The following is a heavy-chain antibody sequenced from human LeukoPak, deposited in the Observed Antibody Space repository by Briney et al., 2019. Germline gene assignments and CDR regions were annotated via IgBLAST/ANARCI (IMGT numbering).Heavy chain of an antibody. CDR1: GGSISSYY. V-gene: IGHV4-59*08. CDR3: ARHFDAYYDFWSTYGMDV. D-gene: IGHD3-3*01. J-gene: IGHJ6*02. CDR2: IYYSGST. Sequence: SETLSLTCTVSGGSISSYYWSWIRRPPGKGLEWIGYIYYSGSTNYNPSLKSRVTISVDTSKNQFSLKLSSVTAADTAVYYCARHFDAYYDFWSTYGMDVWGQGTTVTVSS.